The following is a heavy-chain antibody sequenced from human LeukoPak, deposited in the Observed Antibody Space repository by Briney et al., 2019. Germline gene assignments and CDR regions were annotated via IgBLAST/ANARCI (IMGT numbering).Heavy chain of an antibody. V-gene: IGHV4-61*02. Sequence: SETLSLTCTVSGGSISSGSYYWSWIRQPAGKGLEWIGRIYTSGSTNYNPSLKSRVTISVDTSKNQFSLKLSSVTAADTAVYYCARHIAAAGTGYFQHWGQGTLVTVSS. CDR3: ARHIAAAGTGYFQH. CDR2: IYTSGST. D-gene: IGHD6-13*01. J-gene: IGHJ1*01. CDR1: GGSISSGSYY.